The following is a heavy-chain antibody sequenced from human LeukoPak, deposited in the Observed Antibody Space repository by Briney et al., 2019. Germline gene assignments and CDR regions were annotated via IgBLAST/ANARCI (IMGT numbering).Heavy chain of an antibody. CDR2: LNSDGSST. D-gene: IGHD1-7*01. Sequence: GGTLRLSCAASGFTFSSYWMHWVRQAPGKGLVWVSRLNSDGSSTSYADSVKGRFTISRDNAETTLHLQMNNLSAEDTAVYYCARASNRNSINFDYWGQGALVTVSS. CDR3: ARASNRNSINFDY. CDR1: GFTFSSYW. J-gene: IGHJ4*02. V-gene: IGHV3-74*01.